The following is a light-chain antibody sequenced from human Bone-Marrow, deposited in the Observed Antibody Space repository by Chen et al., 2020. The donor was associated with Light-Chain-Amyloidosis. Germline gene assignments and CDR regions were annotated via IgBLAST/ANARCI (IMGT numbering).Light chain of an antibody. CDR3: QSADSSGTYEVI. CDR1: DLPTKY. Sequence: SYELTQPPSVSVSPGQTARITCSGDDLPTKYAYWYQQKPGMAPVLVIHRDTERPSGISERFLGASSGRTATLTISGVQAEDEADYHCQSADSSGTYEVIFGGGTKLTVL. J-gene: IGLJ2*01. V-gene: IGLV3-25*03. CDR2: RDT.